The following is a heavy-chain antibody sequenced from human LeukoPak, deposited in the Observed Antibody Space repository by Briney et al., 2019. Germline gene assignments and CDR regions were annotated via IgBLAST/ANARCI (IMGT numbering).Heavy chain of an antibody. CDR2: IYYSGST. J-gene: IGHJ4*02. V-gene: IGHV4-59*08. D-gene: IGHD1-26*01. CDR3: ARQVGGSYEREDFDY. CDR1: GGSISSYY. Sequence: SETLSLTCTVSGGSISSYYWSWIRQPPGKGLEWIGYIYYSGSTNYNPSLKGRVTISVDTSKNQFSLKLSSVTAADTAVYYCARQVGGSYEREDFDYWGQGTLVTVSS.